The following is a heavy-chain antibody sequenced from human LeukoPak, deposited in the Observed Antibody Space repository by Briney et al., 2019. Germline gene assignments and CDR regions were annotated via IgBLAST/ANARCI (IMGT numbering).Heavy chain of an antibody. V-gene: IGHV4-34*01. CDR2: ISHSGST. Sequence: PSETLSLTCAVYGGSFSGYYWSWIRQPPGKGLEWIGEISHSGSTNYNPSLKSRVTISVDTSKNQFSLKLSSVTAADTAVYYCARHSIVLDRTLQSYFDYWGQGTLVTVSS. CDR1: GGSFSGYY. J-gene: IGHJ4*02. D-gene: IGHD3-22*01. CDR3: ARHSIVLDRTLQSYFDY.